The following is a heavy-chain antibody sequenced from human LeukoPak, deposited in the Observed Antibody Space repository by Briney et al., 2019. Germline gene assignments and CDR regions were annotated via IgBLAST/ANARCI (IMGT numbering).Heavy chain of an antibody. CDR1: GFTFSSYA. J-gene: IGHJ4*02. D-gene: IGHD3-10*01. CDR2: ISGSGGST. V-gene: IGHV3-23*01. Sequence: PGGSLRLSCAASGFTFSSYAMSWVRQAPGKGLEWVSAISGSGGSTYYADSVKGRFTISRDNSKNTLYLQMNSLRAEDTAVYYCARKLLWFGELINWGQGTLVTVSS. CDR3: ARKLLWFGELIN.